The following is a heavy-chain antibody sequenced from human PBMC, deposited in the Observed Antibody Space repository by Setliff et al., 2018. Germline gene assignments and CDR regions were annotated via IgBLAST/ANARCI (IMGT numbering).Heavy chain of an antibody. V-gene: IGHV4-59*04. CDR2: AYYTGSP. CDR1: GGSVNSRY. Sequence: SETLSLTCTVSGGSVNSRYWSWIRQPPGKGLEWIGSAYYTGSPYYNPSLGSRVTISVDTPKNLFSLRLTSVSAADTAVYYCATKGHQLFRFQWFDPWGQGTRVTVS. D-gene: IGHD2-2*01. CDR3: ATKGHQLFRFQWFDP. J-gene: IGHJ5*02.